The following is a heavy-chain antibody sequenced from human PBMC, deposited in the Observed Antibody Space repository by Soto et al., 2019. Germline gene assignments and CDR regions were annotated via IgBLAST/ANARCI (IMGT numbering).Heavy chain of an antibody. J-gene: IGHJ3*01. D-gene: IGHD1-26*01. CDR1: DFTFSYYW. CDR3: ARGDVGAFDL. CDR2: IHSDGSST. V-gene: IGHV3-74*03. Sequence: EVQLVESGGDLVQPGGSLRLSFVASDFTFSYYWMHWVRKVPGKGLVWVSRIHSDGSSTTYADSVKGRFTISRDNAKNTLYLQMASLRVEDTAVYYCARGDVGAFDLWGQGTMVIVSS.